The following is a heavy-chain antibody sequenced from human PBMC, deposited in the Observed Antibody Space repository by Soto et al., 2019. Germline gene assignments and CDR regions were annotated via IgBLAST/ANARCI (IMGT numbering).Heavy chain of an antibody. CDR2: ISYDGSNK. CDR3: ARDDVLCDGGRCDGVPLDV. CDR1: GFTFSSYG. D-gene: IGHD2-15*01. J-gene: IGHJ6*03. V-gene: IGHV3-30*03. Sequence: GGSLRLSCAASGFTFSSYGMHWVRQAPGKGLEWVAVISYDGSNKYYADSVKGRFTISRDNSKNTLYLQMNSLRAEDTAVYYCARDDVLCDGGRCDGVPLDVWGKGTTVTVSS.